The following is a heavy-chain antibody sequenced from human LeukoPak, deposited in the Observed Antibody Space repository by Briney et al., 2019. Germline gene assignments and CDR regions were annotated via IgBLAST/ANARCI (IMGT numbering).Heavy chain of an antibody. CDR1: GFTFSSYS. D-gene: IGHD6-13*01. V-gene: IGHV3-21*01. J-gene: IGHJ4*02. Sequence: GGSLRLSCAASGFTFSSYSMNWVRQAPGQGLEWVSSISSSSSYIYYADSVKGRFTISRDNAKNSLYLQMNSLRAEDTAVYYCARSFLSIAAAATDYRGQGTLVTVSS. CDR2: ISSSSSYI. CDR3: ARSFLSIAAAATDY.